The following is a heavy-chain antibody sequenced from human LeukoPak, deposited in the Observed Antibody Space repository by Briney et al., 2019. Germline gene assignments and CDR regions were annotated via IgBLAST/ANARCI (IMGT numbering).Heavy chain of an antibody. V-gene: IGHV1-2*02. CDR1: GYTFSSYA. CDR2: INPNSGGT. J-gene: IGHJ5*02. CDR3: ARSQRVVRFLEWFRGGWFDP. Sequence: ASVKVSCKASGYTFSSYAMNWVRQAPGQGLEWMGWINPNSGGTNYAQKFQGRVTMTRDTSISTAYMELSRLRSDDTAVYYCARSQRVVRFLEWFRGGWFDPWGQGTLVTVSS. D-gene: IGHD3-3*01.